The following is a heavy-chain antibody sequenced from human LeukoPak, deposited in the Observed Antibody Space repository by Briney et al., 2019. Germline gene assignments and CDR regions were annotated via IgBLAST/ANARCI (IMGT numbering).Heavy chain of an antibody. D-gene: IGHD1-7*01. Sequence: PGGSLRLSCAASGFTFSSYGMHWVRQAPGKGLEWVAFIRYDGSNKYYADSVKGRFTISRDNSKNTLYLQMNSLRAEDTAVYYCAKDWGDNWNYVNYFDYWGQGTLVTVSS. CDR3: AKDWGDNWNYVNYFDY. J-gene: IGHJ4*02. CDR2: IRYDGSNK. CDR1: GFTFSSYG. V-gene: IGHV3-30*02.